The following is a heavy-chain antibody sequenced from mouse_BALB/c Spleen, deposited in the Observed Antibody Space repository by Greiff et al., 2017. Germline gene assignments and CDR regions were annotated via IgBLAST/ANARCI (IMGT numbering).Heavy chain of an antibody. CDR2: IYPGDGDT. D-gene: IGHD1-2*01. V-gene: IGHV1-80*01. CDR1: GYAFSSYW. CDR3: AREEAATGYFDG. J-gene: IGHJ1*01. Sequence: QVQLKQSGAELVRPGSSVKISCKASGYAFSSYWMNWVKQRPGQGLEWIGQIYPGDGDTNYNGKFKGKATLTADKSSSTAYMQLSSLTSEDSAVYFCAREEAATGYFDGWGAGTTVTVSS.